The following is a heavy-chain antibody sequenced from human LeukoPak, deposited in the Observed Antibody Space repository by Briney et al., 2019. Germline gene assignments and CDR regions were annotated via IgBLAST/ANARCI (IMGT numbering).Heavy chain of an antibody. CDR2: IYSGGST. CDR1: GFTVSSNY. J-gene: IGHJ4*02. Sequence: PGGSLRLSCAASGFTVSSNYMSWVRQAPGKGLEWVSVIYSGGSTYYADSVKGRFTISRDNSKNTLYHQMNSLRAEDTAVYYCATTGTTLYYFDYWGQGTLVTVSS. D-gene: IGHD1-1*01. CDR3: ATTGTTLYYFDY. V-gene: IGHV3-66*02.